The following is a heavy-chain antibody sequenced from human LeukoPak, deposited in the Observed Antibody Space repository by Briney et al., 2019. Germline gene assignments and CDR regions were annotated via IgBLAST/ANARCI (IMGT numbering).Heavy chain of an antibody. D-gene: IGHD3-10*01. J-gene: IGHJ4*02. V-gene: IGHV4-59*01. CDR2: VHYSWNT. CDR3: AKSDGSGNYFDY. CDR1: GGSISTYY. Sequence: SETLSVTCTVSGGSISTYYGNSIRQPPGKGLEWIGYVHYSWNTNYNPSLKSRVTISLDTSKNQFSVKLTSVTAADTAMYYCAKSDGSGNYFDYWGQGALVAVCS.